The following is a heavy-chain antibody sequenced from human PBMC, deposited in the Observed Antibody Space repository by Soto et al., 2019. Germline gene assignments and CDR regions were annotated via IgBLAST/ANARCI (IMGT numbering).Heavy chain of an antibody. Sequence: ASMKVCWRTAGYTFTGYCIPRVRQAPGQGLEWMGWINPNSGGTNYAQKFQGWVTMTRDTSISTAYMELSRLRSDDTAVYYCARGEYGMDVWGQGTTVTVSS. CDR3: ARGEYGMDV. CDR2: INPNSGGT. V-gene: IGHV1-2*04. J-gene: IGHJ6*02. CDR1: GYTFTGYC.